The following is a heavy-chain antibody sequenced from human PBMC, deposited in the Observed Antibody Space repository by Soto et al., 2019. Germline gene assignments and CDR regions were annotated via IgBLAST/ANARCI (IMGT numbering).Heavy chain of an antibody. CDR1: GFTFSSYA. CDR3: AKGVNYDFWSGYYPDYYYYYGMDV. V-gene: IGHV3-23*01. D-gene: IGHD3-3*01. CDR2: ISGSGGST. J-gene: IGHJ6*02. Sequence: GGSLRLSCAASGFTFSSYAMSWVRQAPGKGLEWVSAISGSGGSTYYADSVKGRFTISRDNSKNTLYLQMNSLRAEDTAVYYCAKGVNYDFWSGYYPDYYYYYGMDVWGQGTTVTVSS.